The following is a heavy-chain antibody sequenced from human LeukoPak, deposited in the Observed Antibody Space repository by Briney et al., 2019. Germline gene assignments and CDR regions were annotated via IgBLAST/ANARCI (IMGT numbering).Heavy chain of an antibody. V-gene: IGHV1-58*01. J-gene: IGHJ4*02. CDR2: IVVGSGNT. CDR3: AADPRVVVAATPDYYFDY. Sequence: TSVKVSCKASGFTFTSSAVQWVRQARGQRLEWIGWIVVGSGNTNYAQKFQERVTITRDMSTSTAYMELSSLRSEDTAVYYCAADPRVVVAATPDYYFDYWGQGTLVTVSS. D-gene: IGHD2-15*01. CDR1: GFTFTSSA.